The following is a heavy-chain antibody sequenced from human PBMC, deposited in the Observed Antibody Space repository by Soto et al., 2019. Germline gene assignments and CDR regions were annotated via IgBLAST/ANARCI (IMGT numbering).Heavy chain of an antibody. CDR1: GGSISSYY. CDR2: IYYSGST. D-gene: IGHD4-17*01. Sequence: ASETLSLTCTVSGGSISSYYWSWIRQPPGKGLEWIGYIYYSGSTNYNPSLKSRVNKSVDTSKNQFSLKMSSVTAADTAVYYCARHPTVTEYYFDYWGQGTLVTVSS. V-gene: IGHV4-59*08. CDR3: ARHPTVTEYYFDY. J-gene: IGHJ4*02.